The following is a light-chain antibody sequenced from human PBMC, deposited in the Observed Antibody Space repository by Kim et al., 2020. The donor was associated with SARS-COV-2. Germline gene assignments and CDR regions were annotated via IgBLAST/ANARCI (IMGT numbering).Light chain of an antibody. CDR2: HAS. Sequence: GDRVNINCRASQGITTALAWYQQKSGKGPKLLMSHASDVQPGVPARFSGSVIWTDSTLHIASLQREDFTTSYSHHYYQISSFGAGNKV. CDR3: HHYYQISS. J-gene: IGKJ4*01. CDR1: QGITTA. V-gene: IGKV1-13*02.